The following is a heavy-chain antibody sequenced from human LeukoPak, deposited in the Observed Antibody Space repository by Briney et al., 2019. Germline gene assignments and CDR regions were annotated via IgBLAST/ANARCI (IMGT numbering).Heavy chain of an antibody. CDR2: IGSGGGGI. V-gene: IGHV3-23*01. J-gene: IGHJ4*02. CDR3: ARYRVFSPPPRDFDY. D-gene: IGHD5-12*01. Sequence: QPGGSLRLSCSASGFTSSDSAMTWVRQAPGKGLEWVSAIGSGGGGIQYADAVKGRFIVSRDNSKSTLFLQLNSLRVEDTAIYYCARYRVFSPPPRDFDYWGQGALVTVSS. CDR1: GFTSSDSA.